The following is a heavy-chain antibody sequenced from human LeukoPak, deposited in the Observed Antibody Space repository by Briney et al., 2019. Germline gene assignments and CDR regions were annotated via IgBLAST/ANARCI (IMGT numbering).Heavy chain of an antibody. D-gene: IGHD1-1*01. CDR2: TYYRPEWST. CDR1: GDTVSANSEA. CDR3: ARSFDSAYNSPFDY. J-gene: IGHJ4*02. V-gene: IGHV6-1*01. Sequence: SQTLSLTCAISGDTVSANSEAWNWIRLSPSGGLEWLGRTYYRPEWSTDYAVSVKSRISINPDTSKNQFSLHLNSVTPEDTAVYYCARSFDSAYNSPFDYWGQGTLVTVSS.